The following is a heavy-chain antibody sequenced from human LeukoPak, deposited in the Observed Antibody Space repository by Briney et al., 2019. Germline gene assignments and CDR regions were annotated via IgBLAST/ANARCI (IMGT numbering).Heavy chain of an antibody. CDR1: GYSISSGTY. J-gene: IGHJ4*02. CDR2: IYQSGST. D-gene: IGHD2-15*01. V-gene: IGHV4-38-2*02. CDR3: ARAHCSGGSCSQLDY. Sequence: SETLSLTCTVSGYSISSGTYWGWIRQPPGKGPEWIGSIYQSGSTYYTPSLRSRVTMSVDTSKNQFSLKLSSVTAADTAVYYCARAHCSGGSCSQLDYWGQGTLVTVSS.